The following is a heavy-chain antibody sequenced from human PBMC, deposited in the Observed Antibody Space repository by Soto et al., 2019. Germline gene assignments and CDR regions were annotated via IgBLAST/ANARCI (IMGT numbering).Heavy chain of an antibody. V-gene: IGHV4-30-4*01. CDR3: ARDIPVGYYDSSGYSY. D-gene: IGHD3-22*01. J-gene: IGHJ4*02. CDR2: IYYSGST. CDR1: GGSISSGDYY. Sequence: SETLSLTCTVSGGSISSGDYYWSWIRQPPGKGLEWIGYIYYSGSTYYNPSLKSRVTISVDTSKNQFSLKLSSVTAADTAVYYCARDIPVGYYDSSGYSYWGQGTLVTVSS.